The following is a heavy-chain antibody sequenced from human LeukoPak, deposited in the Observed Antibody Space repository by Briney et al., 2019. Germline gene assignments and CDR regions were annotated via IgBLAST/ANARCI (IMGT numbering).Heavy chain of an antibody. D-gene: IGHD6-13*01. V-gene: IGHV3-23*01. CDR3: AKVESIAANSGLY. Sequence: GSLRLSFAASGFTFSSYAMSWVRQAPGKGLEWVSAISGSGGSTYYADSVKGRFTISRDNSKNTLYLQMNSVRAEDTAVYYCAKVESIAANSGLYWGQGTLVTVSS. J-gene: IGHJ4*02. CDR1: GFTFSSYA. CDR2: ISGSGGST.